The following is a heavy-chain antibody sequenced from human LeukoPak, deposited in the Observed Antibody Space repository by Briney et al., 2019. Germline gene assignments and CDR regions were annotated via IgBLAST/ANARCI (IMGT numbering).Heavy chain of an antibody. Sequence: PGESLRLSCAASGFTFNNYCMNWVRQAPGKGLEWVAVIWYDGSNKYYADSVKGRFTISRDNSKNTLYLQMNSLRAEDTAVYYCARDLGQWEPQYAFDIWGQGTMVTVSS. V-gene: IGHV3-33*08. D-gene: IGHD1-26*01. CDR1: GFTFNNYC. CDR3: ARDLGQWEPQYAFDI. CDR2: IWYDGSNK. J-gene: IGHJ3*02.